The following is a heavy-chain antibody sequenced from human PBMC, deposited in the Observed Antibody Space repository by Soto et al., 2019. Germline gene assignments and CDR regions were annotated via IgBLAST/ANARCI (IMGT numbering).Heavy chain of an antibody. CDR2: IYYSGSA. D-gene: IGHD6-13*01. CDR1: GGSLSSFY. J-gene: IGHJ5*02. CDR3: ARWRSNGWYNWFDP. V-gene: IGHV4-59*08. Sequence: SETLSLTCTVSGGSLSSFYWSWIRQPPGKGLEWIGYIYYSGSANYNPSLKSRVTISVDTSKNQFSLKLSSVTAADTAVYYCARWRSNGWYNWFDPWGQGTQVTVSS.